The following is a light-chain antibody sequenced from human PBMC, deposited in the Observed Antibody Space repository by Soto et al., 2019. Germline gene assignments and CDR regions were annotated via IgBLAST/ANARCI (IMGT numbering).Light chain of an antibody. CDR1: QSVSSY. CDR3: QQYGSSPPT. Sequence: ENVLTQSPGTLSLSPGERATLSCRASQSVSSYLAWYQQKPGQAPRLLIYGASSRATGIPDRFSGSGSGTDFTLTISRLEPEDFAVYYCQQYGSSPPTFGQGTKVEIK. J-gene: IGKJ1*01. V-gene: IGKV3-20*01. CDR2: GAS.